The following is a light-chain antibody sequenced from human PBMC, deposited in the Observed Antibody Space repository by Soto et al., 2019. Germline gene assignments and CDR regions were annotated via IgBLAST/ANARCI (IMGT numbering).Light chain of an antibody. CDR2: DAS. CDR1: QDISNY. Sequence: DIQMTQSPSSLSASVGDRVTVTCQASQDISNYLNWYQQKPGKAPKLLIYDASNLETGVPSRFSGSGSGTDFTFTISSLQPEDIATYYCQQYDNLPFTLGPGTKVD. V-gene: IGKV1-33*01. CDR3: QQYDNLPFT. J-gene: IGKJ3*01.